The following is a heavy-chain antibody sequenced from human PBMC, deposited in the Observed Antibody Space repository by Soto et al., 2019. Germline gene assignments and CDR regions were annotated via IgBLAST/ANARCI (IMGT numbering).Heavy chain of an antibody. CDR2: IYWDDDK. CDR3: ARLDCITTTGHVKNGFDI. V-gene: IGHV2-5*02. J-gene: IGHJ3*02. CDR1: GFSLSTSGVG. D-gene: IGHD2-2*01. Sequence: SGHTLVNPNHTLTLTCTFSGFSLSTSGVGVGWIRQPPGKALEWLALIYWDDDKRYSPSLKPRLTVTKDTSKNQVLLTMASVEPVDTATYFCARLDCITTTGHVKNGFDIWGQGTTVT.